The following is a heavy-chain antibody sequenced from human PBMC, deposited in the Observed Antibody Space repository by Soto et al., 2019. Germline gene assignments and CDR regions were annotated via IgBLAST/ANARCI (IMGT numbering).Heavy chain of an antibody. Sequence: PGGSLRRSCVACGFSLSDYAVNWVRQAPGKGLEWVSFISSDSRTIYYADSVEGRFTVSRDNARNSVSLQMDSLRDEDAAVYYCARIKLVEWFFINVDVYDMDVWGQGTPVTVSS. CDR2: ISSDSRTI. V-gene: IGHV3-48*02. D-gene: IGHD3-3*01. CDR1: GFSLSDYA. J-gene: IGHJ6*02. CDR3: ARIKLVEWFFINVDVYDMDV.